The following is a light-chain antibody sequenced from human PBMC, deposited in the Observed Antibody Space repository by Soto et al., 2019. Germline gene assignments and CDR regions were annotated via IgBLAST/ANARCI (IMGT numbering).Light chain of an antibody. V-gene: IGKV3-11*01. Sequence: EIVLTQSPDTLSLSPGERATLSCRASQSVSSSLAWYQQIPGQAPRLLIYDASNRATGIPARFSGSGSGTDFNLTISSLEPEDSAVYYCQQRSNWPPEVTFGPGTKVDIK. J-gene: IGKJ3*01. CDR2: DAS. CDR1: QSVSSS. CDR3: QQRSNWPPEVT.